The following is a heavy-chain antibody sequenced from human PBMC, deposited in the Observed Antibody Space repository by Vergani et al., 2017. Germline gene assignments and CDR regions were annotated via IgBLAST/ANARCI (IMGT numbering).Heavy chain of an antibody. CDR2: ISYDGSNK. CDR1: GFTFSSYG. V-gene: IGHV3-30*18. Sequence: QVQLVESGGGVVQPGRSLRLSCAASGFTFSSYGMHWVRQAPGKGLEWVAVISYDGSNKYYADSVKGRFTISRDNSTNTLYLQMNSLRAEDTAVYYGAKDLSSSGYYYYYGMDVWGQGTTVTVSS. D-gene: IGHD6-13*01. CDR3: AKDLSSSGYYYYYGMDV. J-gene: IGHJ6*02.